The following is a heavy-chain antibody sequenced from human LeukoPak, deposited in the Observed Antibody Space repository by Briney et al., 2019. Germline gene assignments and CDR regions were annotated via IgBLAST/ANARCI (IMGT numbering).Heavy chain of an antibody. CDR2: IYYSGST. V-gene: IGHV4-31*03. J-gene: IGHJ4*02. CDR1: GGSISSGGYY. CDR3: ASAGGWAGYLDY. D-gene: IGHD6-19*01. Sequence: PSETLSLTCTVSGGSISSGGYYWSWIRQHPGKGLEWIGYIYYSGSTYYNPSLKSRVTVSVDTSKNQFSLKLSSVTAADTAVYYCASAGGWAGYLDYWGQGTLVTVSS.